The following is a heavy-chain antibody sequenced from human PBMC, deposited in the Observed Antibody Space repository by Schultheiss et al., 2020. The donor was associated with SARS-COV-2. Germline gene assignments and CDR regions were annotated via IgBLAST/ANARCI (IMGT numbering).Heavy chain of an antibody. CDR3: ARDPGSSSWLGFDP. J-gene: IGHJ5*02. CDR2: TRYDGSNK. D-gene: IGHD6-13*01. CDR1: GFTFSSYG. V-gene: IGHV3-30*02. Sequence: GESLKISCAASGFTFSSYGMHWVRQAPGKGLEWVAFTRYDGSNKYYADSVKGRFTISRDNSKNTLYLQMNSLRAEDTAVYYCARDPGSSSWLGFDPWGQGTLVTVSS.